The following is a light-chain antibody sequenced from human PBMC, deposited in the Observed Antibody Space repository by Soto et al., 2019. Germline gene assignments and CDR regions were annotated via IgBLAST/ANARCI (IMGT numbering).Light chain of an antibody. Sequence: LKQSPGALSWYSVERATLSFSASQTVTNNYLAWYQQKPGQAPRLLFYDASSRATGIPDRFSGGGSGTDFTLTISRLEPEDFAVYYCQQCSSYPLTFGGGTKVDIK. CDR2: DAS. CDR3: QQCSSYPLT. V-gene: IGKV3-20*01. J-gene: IGKJ4*01. CDR1: QTVTNNY.